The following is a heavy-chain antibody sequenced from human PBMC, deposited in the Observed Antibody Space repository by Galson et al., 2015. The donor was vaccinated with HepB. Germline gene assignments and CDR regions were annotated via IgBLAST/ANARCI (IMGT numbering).Heavy chain of an antibody. CDR2: IYYSGST. CDR1: GGSISSSSYY. CDR3: GSHYYDSSGFLSDPFDI. Sequence: SETLSLICIVSGGSISSSSYYWGWLRQPPGRGLEWIGGIYYSGSTYYNPSAKSRVTISVDKSKNQVSLKLSSVTATATALYFCGSHYYDSSGFLSDPFDIWGRGTMVTVSS. V-gene: IGHV4-39*01. J-gene: IGHJ3*02. D-gene: IGHD3-22*01.